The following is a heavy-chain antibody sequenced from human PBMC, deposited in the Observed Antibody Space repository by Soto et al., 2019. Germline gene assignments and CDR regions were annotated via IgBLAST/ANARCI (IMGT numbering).Heavy chain of an antibody. D-gene: IGHD2-2*02. V-gene: IGHV4-39*01. CDR2: IYYSGST. J-gene: IGHJ6*02. CDR1: GGSSSSGGYY. CDR3: ARLDVLVPAAIGNYYYGMDV. Sequence: SETLSLTCTVSGGSSSSGGYYWSWIRQHPGKGLEWIGYIYYSGSTYYNPSLKSRVTISVDTSKNQFSLKLSSVTAADTAVYYCARLDVLVPAAIGNYYYGMDVWGQGTTVTVSS.